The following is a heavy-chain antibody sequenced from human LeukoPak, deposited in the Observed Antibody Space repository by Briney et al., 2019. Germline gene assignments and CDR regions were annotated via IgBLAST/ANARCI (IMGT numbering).Heavy chain of an antibody. CDR1: GGSISSSSYY. CDR3: ARVVPMYSSDWYDDY. D-gene: IGHD6-19*01. J-gene: IGHJ4*02. V-gene: IGHV4-39*01. CDR2: IYYSGST. Sequence: SETLSLTCTVSGGSISSSSYYWGRMRQPPGKGLEWMRTIYYSGSTYYNPSLKSRVTISVDTSKNQFSLKLSSVTAADTAVYYCARVVPMYSSDWYDDYWGQGTLVTVSS.